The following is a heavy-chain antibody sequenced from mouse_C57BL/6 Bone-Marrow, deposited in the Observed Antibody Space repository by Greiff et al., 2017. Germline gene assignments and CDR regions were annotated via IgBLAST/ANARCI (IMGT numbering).Heavy chain of an antibody. J-gene: IGHJ1*03. V-gene: IGHV5-16*01. CDR3: ARDAPYYGYWYFDV. D-gene: IGHD1-1*01. CDR1: GFTFSDYY. Sequence: EVMLVESEGGLVQPGSSMKLSCTASGFTFSDYYMAWVRQVPEKGLEWVANINYDGSSTYYLDSLKSRFIISRDNAKNILYLQMSSLKSEDTATYYCARDAPYYGYWYFDVWGTGTTVTVSS. CDR2: INYDGSST.